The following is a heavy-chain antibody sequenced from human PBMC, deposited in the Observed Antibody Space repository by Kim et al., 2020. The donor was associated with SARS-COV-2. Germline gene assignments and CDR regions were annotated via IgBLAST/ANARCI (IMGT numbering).Heavy chain of an antibody. CDR3: VKIYVSSGYYYYYYYYGMDV. CDR1: GFTFSSYA. CDR2: ISSNGGST. D-gene: IGHD3-22*01. J-gene: IGHJ6*02. V-gene: IGHV3-64D*09. Sequence: GGSLRLSCSASGFTFSSYAMHWVRQAPGKGLEYVSAISSNGGSTYYADSVKGRFTISRDNSKNTLYLQMSSLRAEDTAVYYCVKIYVSSGYYYYYYYYGMDVWGQETTVTVS.